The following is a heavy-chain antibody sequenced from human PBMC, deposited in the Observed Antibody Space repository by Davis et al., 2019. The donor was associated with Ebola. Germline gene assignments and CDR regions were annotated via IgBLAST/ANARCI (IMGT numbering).Heavy chain of an antibody. J-gene: IGHJ2*01. CDR3: TRHVPGDFWYFDL. CDR2: IYRDGRM. Sequence: GGSLRLSCAASGFIVSDKYMSWVRQAPGKGLEWVSVIYRDGRMYHADSVKGRFTISRDDSRNTVYLQINSLRGEDTAMYHCTRHVPGDFWYFDLWGRGTRVTVSS. CDR1: GFIVSDKY. D-gene: IGHD4-17*01. V-gene: IGHV3-53*01.